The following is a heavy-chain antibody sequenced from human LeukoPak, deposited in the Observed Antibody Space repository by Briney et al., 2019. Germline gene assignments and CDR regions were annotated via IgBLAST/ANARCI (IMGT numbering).Heavy chain of an antibody. CDR3: ARGWYQYYFDC. CDR1: GFTFSNYE. D-gene: IGHD2-15*01. CDR2: ISSSGSAI. J-gene: IGHJ4*02. Sequence: GGSLRLSCAASGFTFSNYEMNWVRQAPGKGLEWVSYISSSGSAIYYADSVKGRFTISRDNAKNSLYLRMNSLRAEDTAVYYCARGWYQYYFDCWGQGTLVTVSS. V-gene: IGHV3-48*03.